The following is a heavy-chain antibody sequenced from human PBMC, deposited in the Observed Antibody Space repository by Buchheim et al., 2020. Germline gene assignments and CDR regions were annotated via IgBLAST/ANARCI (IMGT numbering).Heavy chain of an antibody. D-gene: IGHD3-3*01. Sequence: QVQLQESGPGLVKPSQTLSLTCTASGGSISSGGYYWSWIRQHPGKGLEWIGYIYYSGSTYYNPSLKSRVTISVDTSKNQFSLKLSSVTAADTAVYYCARDVGAPLRFLEWSGGMDVWGQGTT. J-gene: IGHJ6*02. CDR1: GGSISSGGYY. CDR3: ARDVGAPLRFLEWSGGMDV. V-gene: IGHV4-31*03. CDR2: IYYSGST.